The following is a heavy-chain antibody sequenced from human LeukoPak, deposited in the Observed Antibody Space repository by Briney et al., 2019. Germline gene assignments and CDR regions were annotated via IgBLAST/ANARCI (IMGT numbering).Heavy chain of an antibody. CDR2: ISSCGSTI. CDR3: ARVGPYYYYYGMDV. Sequence: PGGSLRLSCAASGFTFSSYEMNGVRQAPGKRLEWVSYISSCGSTIYYADSVKGPFTLSRDNAKNSLYLQMNSLRAEDTAVYYCARVGPYYYYYGMDVWGQGTTVTVSS. J-gene: IGHJ6*02. D-gene: IGHD3-10*01. V-gene: IGHV3-48*03. CDR1: GFTFSSYE.